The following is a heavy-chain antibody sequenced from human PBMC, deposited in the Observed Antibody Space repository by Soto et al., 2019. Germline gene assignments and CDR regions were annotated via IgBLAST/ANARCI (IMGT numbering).Heavy chain of an antibody. CDR2: INHSGST. V-gene: IGHV4-34*01. J-gene: IGHJ5*02. CDR3: ARGHDILTGTRFDP. Sequence: SDTLSLTCAVYGGSFSGYYWSWIRQPPGKGLEWIGEINHSGSTNYNPSLKSRVTISVDTSKNQFSLKLSSVTAADTAVYYCARGHDILTGTRFDPWGQGTLVTVSS. D-gene: IGHD3-9*01. CDR1: GGSFSGYY.